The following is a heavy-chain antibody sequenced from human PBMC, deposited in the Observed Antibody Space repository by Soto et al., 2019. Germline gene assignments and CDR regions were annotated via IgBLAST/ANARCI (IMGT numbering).Heavy chain of an antibody. J-gene: IGHJ4*02. CDR1: GYTFTSYG. CDR3: ARDLRIAAAGTFDY. V-gene: IGHV1-18*04. D-gene: IGHD6-13*01. Sequence: ASVKVSCKASGYTFTSYGISWVRQAPGQGLEWMGWISAYNGNTNYAQKLQGRVTMTTDTSTSTAYMELRSLRSDDTAVYYCARDLRIAAAGTFDYWGQGTLVTVSS. CDR2: ISAYNGNT.